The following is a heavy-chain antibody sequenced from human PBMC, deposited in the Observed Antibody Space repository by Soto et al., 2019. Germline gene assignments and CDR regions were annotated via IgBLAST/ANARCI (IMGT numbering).Heavy chain of an antibody. V-gene: IGHV1-18*01. CDR2: ISAYNGNT. J-gene: IGHJ4*02. D-gene: IGHD3-3*01. CDR3: ARLDPLEWLLANLD. Sequence: QVQLVQSGAEVRKPGASVKVSCKASGYTFTSYGISWVRQAPGQGVEWMGWISAYNGNTNYAQKLQGRVTMTTDTSTSIAYIELRSVRSEDTAVYYCARLDPLEWLLANLDWGQGTVVTVSS. CDR1: GYTFTSYG.